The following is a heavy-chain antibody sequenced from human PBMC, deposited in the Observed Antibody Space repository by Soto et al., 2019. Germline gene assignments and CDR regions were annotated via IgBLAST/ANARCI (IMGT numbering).Heavy chain of an antibody. V-gene: IGHV2-5*01. J-gene: IGHJ3*02. CDR1: GFSLRTSGVG. CDR3: ARGLATLPVFAFDI. Sequence: SGPTLVNPTQTPTLTCSFSGFSLRTSGVGVGWIRQSPGKALEWLALIYWSGDEHYRPSLKSRLTIIKDTSKNHVVLIMTDMEPVDTATYYCARGLATLPVFAFDILGQGTMVTVSS. D-gene: IGHD6-6*01. CDR2: IYWSGDE.